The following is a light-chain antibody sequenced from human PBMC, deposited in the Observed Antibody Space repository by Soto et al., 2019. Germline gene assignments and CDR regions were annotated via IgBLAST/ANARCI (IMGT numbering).Light chain of an antibody. J-gene: IGKJ4*01. CDR1: QSVSSY. CDR2: DAS. V-gene: IGKV3-11*01. CDR3: QQRSNWPST. Sequence: EIVLTQSPATLSLSPGDRATLSCRASQSVSSYLAWYQQKPGQAPRLLIYDASNRATGIPARFSGSGSGTDFTLTITSLEPEDFPVYYCQQRSNWPSTFGGGTTVEIK.